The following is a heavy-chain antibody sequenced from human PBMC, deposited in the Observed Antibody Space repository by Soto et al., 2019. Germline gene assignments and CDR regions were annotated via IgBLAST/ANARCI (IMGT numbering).Heavy chain of an antibody. J-gene: IGHJ6*02. Sequence: ASVKVSCKASGYTFTGYYMHWVRQAPGQGLEWMGWINPNSGGTNYAQKFQGRVTMTRDPSISTAYMELSRLRSDDTAVYYCASHPVTVTTGFYYYGMDVWGQGTTVTVS. CDR1: GYTFTGYY. V-gene: IGHV1-2*02. D-gene: IGHD4-4*01. CDR3: ASHPVTVTTGFYYYGMDV. CDR2: INPNSGGT.